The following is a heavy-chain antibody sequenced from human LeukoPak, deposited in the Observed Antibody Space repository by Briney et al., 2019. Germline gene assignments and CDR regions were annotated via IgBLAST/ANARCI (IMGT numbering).Heavy chain of an antibody. Sequence: GGSLRLSCSASGFTFSSYEMNWVRQAPGEGLEWISYIIGSGDIIYYADSVKGRFTISRDNAKNSLFLQMNSLTADDTAVYYCARERTTIVSGTTIGAYWGQGTLVTVSS. D-gene: IGHD2/OR15-2a*01. CDR1: GFTFSSYE. CDR3: ARERTTIVSGTTIGAY. J-gene: IGHJ4*02. CDR2: IIGSGDII. V-gene: IGHV3-48*03.